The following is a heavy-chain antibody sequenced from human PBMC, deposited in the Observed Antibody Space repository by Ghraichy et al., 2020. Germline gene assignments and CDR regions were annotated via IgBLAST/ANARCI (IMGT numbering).Heavy chain of an antibody. D-gene: IGHD1-1*01. CDR1: GFTFSSHW. CDR3: ARDQDWTDLYDSFDI. Sequence: GGSLRLSCAASGFTFSSHWMHWVRQAPGKGLVWVSRIKTDGSRTDYADSVKGRFTISRDNAKNTLYLQMNSLRAEDTAVYYCARDQDWTDLYDSFDIWGQGTTVTVSS. V-gene: IGHV3-74*01. CDR2: IKTDGSRT. J-gene: IGHJ3*02.